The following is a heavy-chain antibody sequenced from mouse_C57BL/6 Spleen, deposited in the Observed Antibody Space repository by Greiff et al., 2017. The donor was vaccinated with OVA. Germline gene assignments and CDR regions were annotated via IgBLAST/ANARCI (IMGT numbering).Heavy chain of an antibody. V-gene: IGHV1-61*01. Sequence: QVQLQQSGAELVRPGSSVKLSCKASGYTFTSYWMDWVKQRPGQGLEWIGNIYPSDSETHYNQKFKDKATLTVDKSSSTAYMQLSSLTSEDSAVYYCARDYGNYVSPFYYAMDYWGQGTSVTVSS. J-gene: IGHJ4*01. CDR3: ARDYGNYVSPFYYAMDY. CDR1: GYTFTSYW. D-gene: IGHD2-1*01. CDR2: IYPSDSET.